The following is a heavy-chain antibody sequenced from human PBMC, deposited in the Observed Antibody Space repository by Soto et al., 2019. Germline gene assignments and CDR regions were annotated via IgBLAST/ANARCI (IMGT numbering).Heavy chain of an antibody. Sequence: SETLSLTCAVYGGSFSGYYWSWIRQPPGKGLEWIGEINHSGSTNYNPSLKSRVTISVDTSKNQFSLKLSSVTAADTAVYYCAVGLVEWYYFDYWGQGTLVTVSS. J-gene: IGHJ4*02. D-gene: IGHD3-3*01. CDR1: GGSFSGYY. CDR3: AVGLVEWYYFDY. CDR2: INHSGST. V-gene: IGHV4-34*01.